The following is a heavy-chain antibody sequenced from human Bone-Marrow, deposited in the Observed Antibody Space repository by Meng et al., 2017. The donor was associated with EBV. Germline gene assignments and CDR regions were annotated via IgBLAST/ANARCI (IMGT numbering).Heavy chain of an antibody. J-gene: IGHJ4*02. CDR3: ARGRREVTTYY. CDR2: INAGNGNT. Sequence: QLHLDQSGVAVKEPGAEVKIASKAIGSTFTSHARHWVGPAPGQRLGWMGWINAGNGNTKYSQKFQGSVTITRDTSASTAYMELSSLRSEDTAVYYCARGRREVTTYYWGQGTLVTVSS. V-gene: IGHV1-3*01. D-gene: IGHD4-17*01. CDR1: GSTFTSHA.